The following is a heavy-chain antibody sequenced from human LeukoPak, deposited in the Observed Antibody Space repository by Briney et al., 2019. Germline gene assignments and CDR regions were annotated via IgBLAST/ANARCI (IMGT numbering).Heavy chain of an antibody. Sequence: PGRSLRLSCAASGFAFSSYGMHWVRQAPGKGLEWVAVISYDGSNKYYADFVKGRFTISRDNSKNTLYLQMNSLRAEDTAVYYCAKDLGRSGWYYFDYWGQGTLVTVSS. CDR1: GFAFSSYG. CDR2: ISYDGSNK. CDR3: AKDLGRSGWYYFDY. D-gene: IGHD6-19*01. V-gene: IGHV3-30*18. J-gene: IGHJ4*02.